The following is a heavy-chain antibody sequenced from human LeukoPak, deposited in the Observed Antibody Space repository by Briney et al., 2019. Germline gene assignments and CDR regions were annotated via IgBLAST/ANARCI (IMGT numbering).Heavy chain of an antibody. CDR2: ISYDGSNK. CDR1: GFTFSSYA. V-gene: IGHV3-30*04. J-gene: IGHJ4*02. CDR3: TRDEDFYSSSSDY. Sequence: GALRLSCAASGFTFSSYAMHWVRQAPGKGLEWVAVISYDGSNKYYADSVKGRFTISRDNSKNTLYLQMNSLRAEDTAVYYCTRDEDFYSSSSDYWGQGTLVTVSS. D-gene: IGHD6-6*01.